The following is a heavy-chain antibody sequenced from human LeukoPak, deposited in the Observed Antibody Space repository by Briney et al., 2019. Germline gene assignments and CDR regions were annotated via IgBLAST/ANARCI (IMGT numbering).Heavy chain of an antibody. CDR1: GYSFTSYW. CDR2: IYPGDSDT. J-gene: IGHJ4*02. Sequence: GESLKISCKGSGYSFTSYWIGWVRQMPGKGLEWMGIIYPGDSDTRYSPSFQGQVTIAAEKSISTAYLQWSSLKAADTALYYCASRKKGMATAGFDYWGQGTLVTVSS. V-gene: IGHV5-51*01. CDR3: ASRKKGMATAGFDY. D-gene: IGHD5-24*01.